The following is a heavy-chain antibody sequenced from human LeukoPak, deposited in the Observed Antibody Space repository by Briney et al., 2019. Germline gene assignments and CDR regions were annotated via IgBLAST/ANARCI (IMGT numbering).Heavy chain of an antibody. D-gene: IGHD5-12*01. V-gene: IGHV1-2*02. CDR2: INPNRGDT. CDR3: AXXXXXXSDYYYFDY. Sequence: ASVKVSCKTSGYTFTGYYIHWVRQAPGQGLEWMGWINPNRGDTNYAQKFQGRVSMTRDTSISTAYMELGRLGSDDTAVYYCAXXXXXXSDYYYFDYWGQGTLVTVSS. J-gene: IGHJ4*02. CDR1: GYTFTGYY.